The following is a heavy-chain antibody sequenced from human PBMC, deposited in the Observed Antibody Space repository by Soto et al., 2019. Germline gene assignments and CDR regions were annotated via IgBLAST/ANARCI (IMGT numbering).Heavy chain of an antibody. CDR2: INHSGST. CDR3: ARAPSRSSTRLFDY. CDR1: GGSFSGYY. V-gene: IGHV4-34*01. Sequence: PSETLSLTCAVYGGSFSGYYWSWIRQPPGKGLEWIGEINHSGSTNYNPSLKSRVTISVDTSKNQFSLKLSSVTAADTAVYYCARAPSRSSTRLFDYWGQGTLVTVSS. J-gene: IGHJ4*02. D-gene: IGHD2-2*01.